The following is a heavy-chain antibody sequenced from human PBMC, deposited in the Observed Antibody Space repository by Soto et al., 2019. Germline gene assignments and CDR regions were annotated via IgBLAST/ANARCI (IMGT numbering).Heavy chain of an antibody. Sequence: GGSLRLSCAASGFTFSGSAMHWIRQASGKGLEWVGPIRSKANSYATAYAASVKGRFTISRDDSKTTAYLQMNSLKTEDTAVYYCPRHPSDFWFDPWGQGTLVTVSS. CDR1: GFTFSGSA. CDR3: PRHPSDFWFDP. J-gene: IGHJ5*02. CDR2: IRSKANSYAT. D-gene: IGHD2-21*02. V-gene: IGHV3-73*01.